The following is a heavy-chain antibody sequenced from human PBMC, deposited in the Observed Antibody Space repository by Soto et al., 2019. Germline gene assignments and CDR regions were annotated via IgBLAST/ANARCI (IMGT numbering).Heavy chain of an antibody. J-gene: IGHJ4*02. CDR2: IYWDDDK. V-gene: IGHV2-5*02. D-gene: IGHD6-19*01. CDR3: AHSVVAGLGYYFDY. Sequence: QITLKESGPTLVKPTQTLTLTYTFSGFSLSTTGVAVGWIRQPPGKALEWLALIYWDDDKRYSPFLKSRLTITKDTSKNQVVLTMTNMDPVDTATYYCAHSVVAGLGYYFDYWGQGTLVTVSS. CDR1: GFSLSTTGVA.